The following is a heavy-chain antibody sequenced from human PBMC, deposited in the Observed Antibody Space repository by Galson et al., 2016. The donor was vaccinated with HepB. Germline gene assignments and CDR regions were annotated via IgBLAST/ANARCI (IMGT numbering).Heavy chain of an antibody. D-gene: IGHD2-2*01. CDR1: GFTFKDYY. V-gene: IGHV3-11*04. Sequence: SLRLSCAASGFTFKDYYMNWIRQAPGKGREWISYISASGFGILYADSVKGRFTVSRDNAKNSLYLRMNSLRAEDTAVYYCARDCSSDCFTNIDYWGQGTLVSVSS. CDR3: ARDCSSDCFTNIDY. CDR2: ISASGFGI. J-gene: IGHJ4*02.